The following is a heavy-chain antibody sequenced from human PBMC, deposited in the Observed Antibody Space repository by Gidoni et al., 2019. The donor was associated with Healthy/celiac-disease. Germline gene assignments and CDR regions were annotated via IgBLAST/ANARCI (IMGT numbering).Heavy chain of an antibody. CDR1: GFTFSDYY. J-gene: IGHJ4*02. CDR2: ISSSGSTI. Sequence: VESGGGLVKPGGALRLSCAAYGFTFSDYYMSWIRQGPGKGLEWVSYISSSGSTIYYADSVQRRFTISRDNAKNSLYLQMNSLRAEDTAVYYCAREGHPGGDYHLDYWGQGTLVTVSS. D-gene: IGHD4-17*01. V-gene: IGHV3-11*01. CDR3: AREGHPGGDYHLDY.